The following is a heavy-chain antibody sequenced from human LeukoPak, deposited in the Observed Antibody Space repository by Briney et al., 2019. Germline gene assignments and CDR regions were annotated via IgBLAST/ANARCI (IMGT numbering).Heavy chain of an antibody. J-gene: IGHJ6*03. CDR1: GFTFSSYS. Sequence: GGSLRLSCAASGFTFSSYSMNWVRQAPGKGLEWVANIKQDGSEKYYVDSVKGRFTISRDNAKNSLYLQMNSLRAEDTAVYYCAREAKVYCYYMDVWGKGTTVTVSS. CDR3: AREAKVYCYYMDV. CDR2: IKQDGSEK. V-gene: IGHV3-7*01.